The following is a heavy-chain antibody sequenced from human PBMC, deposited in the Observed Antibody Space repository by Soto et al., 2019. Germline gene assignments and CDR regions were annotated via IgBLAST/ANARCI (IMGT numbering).Heavy chain of an antibody. CDR2: IIPIFGTA. Sequence: ASVKVSCKASGGTFSSYAISWVRQAPGQGLEWMGGIIPIFGTANYAQKFQGRVTITADESTSTAYMELSSLRSEDTAVYYCARSYCTNGVCYTQLSYYYGMDVWGQGTTVTVSS. CDR3: ARSYCTNGVCYTQLSYYYGMDV. CDR1: GGTFSSYA. D-gene: IGHD2-8*01. V-gene: IGHV1-69*13. J-gene: IGHJ6*02.